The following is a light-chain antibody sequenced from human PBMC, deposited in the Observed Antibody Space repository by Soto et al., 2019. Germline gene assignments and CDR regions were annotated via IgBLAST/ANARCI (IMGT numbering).Light chain of an antibody. CDR3: QHSTTWT. J-gene: IGKJ1*01. Sequence: DIQMTQSPSSLSASVGDRVTITCRASQGISTYLNWYQQKPGKAPKLLIYAASSLQSGVRSRFSGSGSETDFTLTISSLQPEDFATYSCQHSTTWTFGQGTKVEIK. CDR1: QGISTY. V-gene: IGKV1-39*01. CDR2: AAS.